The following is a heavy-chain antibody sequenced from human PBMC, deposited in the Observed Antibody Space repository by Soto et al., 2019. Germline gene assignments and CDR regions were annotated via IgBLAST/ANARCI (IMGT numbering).Heavy chain of an antibody. V-gene: IGHV2-5*02. CDR2: IYWDDDK. J-gene: IGHJ3*01. CDR3: AHAYGGTSWPNDAFDV. CDR1: GFSLSADGVG. D-gene: IGHD2-2*01. Sequence: QITLKESGPTLVKPTQTLTLTCTFSGFSLSADGVGVGWIRQPPGKALEWLSLIYWDDDKRYRPSLKSRLTITKDNSKNQVVITMTNMDPVDTATYYCAHAYGGTSWPNDAFDVWGQGTVVTVSS.